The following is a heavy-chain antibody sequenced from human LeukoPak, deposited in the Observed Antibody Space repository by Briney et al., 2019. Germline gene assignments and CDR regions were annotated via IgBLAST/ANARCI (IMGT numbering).Heavy chain of an antibody. CDR3: ARHDDYSRAFDV. Sequence: SETLSLTCTVSGVSINSYYWSWVRQPPGKGLEWIGYIYYTGSTDYNPSLKSRVTISVDTSKNQFSLTLSSVTAADTAVYYCARHDDYSRAFDVWGQGTMVSVSS. D-gene: IGHD4-11*01. V-gene: IGHV4-59*08. CDR1: GVSINSYY. CDR2: IYYTGST. J-gene: IGHJ3*01.